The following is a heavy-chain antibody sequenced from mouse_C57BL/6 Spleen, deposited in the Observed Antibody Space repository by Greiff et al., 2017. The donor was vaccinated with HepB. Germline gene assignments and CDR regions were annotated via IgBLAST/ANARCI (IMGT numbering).Heavy chain of an antibody. CDR2: IDPSDSYT. CDR1: GYTFTSYW. CDR3: ARRGGSSTYAMDY. J-gene: IGHJ4*01. Sequence: QVQLQQPGAELVRPGTSVKLSCKASGYTFTSYWMHWVKQRPGQGLEWIGVIDPSDSYTNYNQKFKGKATSTVDTSSSTAYMQLSSLTSEDSAVYYCARRGGSSTYAMDYWGQGTSVTVSS. D-gene: IGHD1-1*01. V-gene: IGHV1-59*01.